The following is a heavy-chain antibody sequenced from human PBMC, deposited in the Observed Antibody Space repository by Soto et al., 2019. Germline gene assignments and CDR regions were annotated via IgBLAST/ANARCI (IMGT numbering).Heavy chain of an antibody. CDR3: AKIESRFYYDSSGYCPFDY. CDR1: GLTFRNYA. D-gene: IGHD3-22*01. J-gene: IGHJ4*02. CDR2: LSGSGVST. Sequence: GGSLRLSCAASGLTFRNYAMTWVRQAPGKGLEWVSALSGSGVSTYYADSVKRRFTIYRDNSKNTVYLQMNSLRAEDTAVYYCAKIESRFYYDSSGYCPFDYWGQGTLVTVSS. V-gene: IGHV3-23*01.